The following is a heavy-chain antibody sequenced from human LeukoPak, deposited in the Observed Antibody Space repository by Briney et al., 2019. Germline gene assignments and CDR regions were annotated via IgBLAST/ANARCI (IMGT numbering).Heavy chain of an antibody. D-gene: IGHD3-22*01. CDR2: MNPNGGST. Sequence: ASVKVSCKSSGYTFTSYDINWVRQATGQGLEWMGWMNPNGGSTGYARKFQGRVTMTRNTSIRTAYMELSSLTSEDTAVYYCARGGRYYDSSGYSGDAFDIWGQGTMVTVSS. V-gene: IGHV1-8*01. J-gene: IGHJ3*02. CDR3: ARGGRYYDSSGYSGDAFDI. CDR1: GYTFTSYD.